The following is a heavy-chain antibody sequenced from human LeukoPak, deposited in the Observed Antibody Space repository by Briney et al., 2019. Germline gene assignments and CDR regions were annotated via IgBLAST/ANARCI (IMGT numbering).Heavy chain of an antibody. J-gene: IGHJ3*02. CDR1: GYTFSSYN. D-gene: IGHD2-2*01. V-gene: IGHV1-46*01. CDR3: ARGRGVVVPRAPMGDPFDI. Sequence: ASVTDSSKASGYTFSSYNAHWVRQAPGQGLEWMGIINPSGGSTSYAQKFQGRVTMTRDTSTRTVYMELSSLTSEDTAVYYCARGRGVVVPRAPMGDPFDIWARETMLSVSS. CDR2: INPSGGST.